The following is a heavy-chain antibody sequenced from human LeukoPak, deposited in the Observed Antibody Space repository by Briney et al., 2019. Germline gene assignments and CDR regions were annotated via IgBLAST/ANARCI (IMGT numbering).Heavy chain of an antibody. D-gene: IGHD6-6*01. CDR2: NNYSGST. CDR3: ARHSFPTYSTSSDWFDT. CDR1: GGSITSNNYY. Sequence: PSETLSLTCTVSGGSITSNNYYCGWMRQPPGKGLEWIASNNYSGSTYYNPSLKSRATPSVDTSQNQFSLKLSSVTATDTAVYYCARHSFPTYSTSSDWFDTWGQGTLVTVSS. J-gene: IGHJ5*02. V-gene: IGHV4-39*01.